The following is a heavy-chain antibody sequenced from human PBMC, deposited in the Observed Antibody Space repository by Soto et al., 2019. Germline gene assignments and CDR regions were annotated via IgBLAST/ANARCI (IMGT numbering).Heavy chain of an antibody. CDR2: ISYDGSNK. J-gene: IGHJ3*02. CDR1: GFTFSSYA. CDR3: ARDPSSGWYGAFDI. Sequence: PGGSLRLSCAASGFTFSSYAMHWVRQAPGKGLEWVAVISYDGSNKYYADSVKGRFTISRDNSKNTLYLQMNSLRAEDTAVYYCARDPSSGWYGAFDIWGQGTMVTVSS. D-gene: IGHD6-19*01. V-gene: IGHV3-30-3*01.